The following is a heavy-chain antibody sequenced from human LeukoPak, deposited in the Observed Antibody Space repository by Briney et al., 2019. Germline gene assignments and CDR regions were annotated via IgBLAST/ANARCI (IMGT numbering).Heavy chain of an antibody. CDR3: AKSYYDSSGPQPHYYGMDV. CDR1: GGSISRYY. CDR2: SYYSGST. J-gene: IGHJ6*02. Sequence: SQCLSLTCTVSGGSISRYYSSWVRQPPGEGLGWIGYSYYSGSTNYNPSFKSRATISVDTPKNQFPLKLSAVTAADTAVYYCAKSYYDSSGPQPHYYGMDVWGQGTTVTVSS. V-gene: IGHV4-59*01. D-gene: IGHD3-22*01.